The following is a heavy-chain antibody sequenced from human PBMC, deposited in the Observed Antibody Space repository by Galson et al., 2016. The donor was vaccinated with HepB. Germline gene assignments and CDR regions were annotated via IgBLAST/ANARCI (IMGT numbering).Heavy chain of an antibody. J-gene: IGHJ4*02. D-gene: IGHD3-3*01. CDR2: ISYDGKSD. Sequence: SLRLSCAVSGLSFNRYAMHWVRQAPGKGLEWVSGISYDGKSDYYADSVKGRFTISRDNSKSTLYLQMNSLRPEDTAVYHCVRGHGFLDYWGQGTQVTVSS. CDR3: VRGHGFLDY. V-gene: IGHV3-30*03. CDR1: GLSFNRYA.